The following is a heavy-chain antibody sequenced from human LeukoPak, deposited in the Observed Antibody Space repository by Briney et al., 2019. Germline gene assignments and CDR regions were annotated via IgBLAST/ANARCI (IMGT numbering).Heavy chain of an antibody. J-gene: IGHJ4*02. CDR2: INPNSGGT. V-gene: IGHV1-2*02. Sequence: ASVKVSCKASGHTFTGYYMHWVRQAPGQGLEWMGWINPNSGGTNSAQKFQDRVTMSRDTSISTAYMELSRLRSDDTAVYYCAVDCNGGSCYSSWGQGTLVTVSS. CDR1: GHTFTGYY. D-gene: IGHD2-15*01. CDR3: AVDCNGGSCYSS.